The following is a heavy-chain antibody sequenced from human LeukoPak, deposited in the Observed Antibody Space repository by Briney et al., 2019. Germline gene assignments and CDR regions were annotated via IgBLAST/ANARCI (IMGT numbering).Heavy chain of an antibody. CDR3: ARGGGLDV. CDR2: ISYDGSNK. J-gene: IGHJ6*02. CDR1: GFTVSSSY. Sequence: PGGSLRLSCAASGFTVSSSYISWVRQAPGKGLEWVAVISYDGSNKYYADSVKGRFTISRDNAKNSLYLQMSNLRAEDTAVYFCARGGGLDVWGQGATVTVSS. D-gene: IGHD3-16*01. V-gene: IGHV3-30*03.